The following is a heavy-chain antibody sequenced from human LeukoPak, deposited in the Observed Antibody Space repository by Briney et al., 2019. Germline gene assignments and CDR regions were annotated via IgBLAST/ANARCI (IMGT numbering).Heavy chain of an antibody. CDR1: GGTFSSYA. J-gene: IGHJ6*02. CDR3: ARDSEQWLSRSNYYYYGMDV. CDR2: IIPTFGIA. D-gene: IGHD6-19*01. V-gene: IGHV1-69*13. Sequence: AASVKVSCKASGGTFSSYAISWVRQAPGQGLEWMGGIIPTFGIANYAQKFQGRVTITADESTNTAYMELSSLRSEDTAVYYCARDSEQWLSRSNYYYYGMDVWGQGTTVTVSS.